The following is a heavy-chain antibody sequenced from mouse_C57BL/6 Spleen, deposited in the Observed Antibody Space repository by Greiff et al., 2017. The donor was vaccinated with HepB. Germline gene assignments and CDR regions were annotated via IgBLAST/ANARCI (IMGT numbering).Heavy chain of an antibody. V-gene: IGHV5-9*01. CDR1: GFTFSSYT. CDR3: ARQDYGSSYRFDY. D-gene: IGHD1-1*01. J-gene: IGHJ2*01. CDR2: ISGGGGNT. Sequence: EVHLVEPGGGLVKPGGSLKLSCAASGFTFSSYTMPWVRQTPEKRLEWVATISGGGGNTYYHDSVKGRFTIARDNAKNTLYLQMSSLRSEDTALYYCARQDYGSSYRFDYWGQGTTLTVSS.